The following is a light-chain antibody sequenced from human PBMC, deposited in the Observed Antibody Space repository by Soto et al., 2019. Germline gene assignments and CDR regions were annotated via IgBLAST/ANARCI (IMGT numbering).Light chain of an antibody. J-gene: IGLJ3*02. CDR2: GDS. V-gene: IGLV1-40*01. CDR1: SSNIGAGYN. Sequence: QSVLTQPPSVSGAPGQRVTISCTGSSSNIGAGYNVHWYQQVPGTAPKLLIYGDSNRPSGVPDRFSGSKSGTSASLAITGLQPEHESDYYCPSYDRRLSGRLFGGGTQLTVL. CDR3: PSYDRRLSGRL.